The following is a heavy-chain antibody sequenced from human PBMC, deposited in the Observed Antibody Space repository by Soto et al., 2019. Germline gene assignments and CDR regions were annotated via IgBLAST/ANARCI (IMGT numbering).Heavy chain of an antibody. Sequence: AASVKVSCKASGYTFTSYGISWVRQAPGQGLEWMGWISAYNGNTNYAQKLQGRVTMTTDTSTSTAYMELRNLRSDDTAVYYCARDLPPVLASSSILYSSTGMDAWAQGTTLTISS. CDR2: ISAYNGNT. V-gene: IGHV1-18*01. CDR1: GYTFTSYG. CDR3: ARDLPPVLASSSILYSSTGMDA. D-gene: IGHD6-6*01. J-gene: IGHJ6*02.